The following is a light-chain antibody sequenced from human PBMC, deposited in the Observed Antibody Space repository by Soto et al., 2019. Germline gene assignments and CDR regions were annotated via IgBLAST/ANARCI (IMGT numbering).Light chain of an antibody. CDR1: QSVSSSY. J-gene: IGKJ4*01. CDR2: GAS. Sequence: EIVLTQSPGTLSLSPGERATLSCRASQSVSSSYLAWYQQKPGQAPRLLIYGASNRATGFPDRFSGRGSGTDFTLTISRLEPEDFAVYYCQQYGSSPLTFGGGTKVEIK. CDR3: QQYGSSPLT. V-gene: IGKV3-20*01.